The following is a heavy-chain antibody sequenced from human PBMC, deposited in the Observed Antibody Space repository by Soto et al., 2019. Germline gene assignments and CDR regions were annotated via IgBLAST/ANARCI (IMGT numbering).Heavy chain of an antibody. Sequence: PGGSLRLSCAASGFTFSSYGMHWVRQAPGKGLEWVAVISYDGSNKYYADSVKGRFTISRDNSKSTLYLQMNSLRAEDTAVYYCAKLGILTGYVFDYWGQGTLVTVSS. D-gene: IGHD3-9*01. J-gene: IGHJ4*02. CDR1: GFTFSSYG. CDR2: ISYDGSNK. V-gene: IGHV3-30*18. CDR3: AKLGILTGYVFDY.